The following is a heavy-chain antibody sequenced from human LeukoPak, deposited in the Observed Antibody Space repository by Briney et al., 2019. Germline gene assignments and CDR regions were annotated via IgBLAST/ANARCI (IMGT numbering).Heavy chain of an antibody. J-gene: IGHJ3*02. Sequence: ASVKVSCKAPGYTFTSYDINWVRQATGQGLEWMGWMNPNSGNTGYAQKFQGRVTITRNTSISTAYMELSSLRSEDTAVYYCARGGDFWSGYRGYAFDIWGQGTMVTVSS. CDR3: ARGGDFWSGYRGYAFDI. CDR2: MNPNSGNT. CDR1: GYTFTSYD. V-gene: IGHV1-8*03. D-gene: IGHD3-3*01.